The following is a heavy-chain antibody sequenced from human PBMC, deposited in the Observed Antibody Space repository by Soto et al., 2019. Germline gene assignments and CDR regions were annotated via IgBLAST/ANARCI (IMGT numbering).Heavy chain of an antibody. D-gene: IGHD3-10*01. V-gene: IGHV4-31*03. CDR3: AGVLVYYGSGIGMDV. CDR1: GGSISSGGYY. Sequence: QVQLQESGPGLVKTSQTLSLTCTVSGGSISSGGYYWSWIRQHPGKGLEWVGYIYYTGSTYYNPSLTSRVTISVDTSKNRCSLKLNSVTVAEMAVYYCAGVLVYYGSGIGMDVWGQGTTVTVSS. CDR2: IYYTGST. J-gene: IGHJ6*02.